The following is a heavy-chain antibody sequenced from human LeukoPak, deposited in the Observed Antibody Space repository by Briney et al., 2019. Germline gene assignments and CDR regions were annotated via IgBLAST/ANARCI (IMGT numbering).Heavy chain of an antibody. Sequence: PGGSLRLSCAASGFTFSNAWMSWVRQAPGKGLEWVSGISGGAVSTNYADSVKGRFTISRDNSKNTLYLQMNSLRAEDTAVYYCAKSGRYCSGGSCYQEASLDYWGQGTLVTVSS. CDR3: AKSGRYCSGGSCYQEASLDY. CDR2: ISGGAVST. CDR1: GFTFSNAW. D-gene: IGHD2-15*01. J-gene: IGHJ4*02. V-gene: IGHV3-23*01.